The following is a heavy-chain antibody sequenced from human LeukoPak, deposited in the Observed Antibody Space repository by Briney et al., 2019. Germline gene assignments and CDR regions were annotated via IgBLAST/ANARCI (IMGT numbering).Heavy chain of an antibody. Sequence: KTSETLSLTCTVSGGSISSYYWSWIRQPPGKGLEWIGYIYYSGSTNYNPSLRSRVTISVDTSKNQFSLKLRSVTAADTAVYYCARGGRYHYYDTRGFDYWGQGTLVTVSS. CDR1: GGSISSYY. CDR2: IYYSGST. V-gene: IGHV4-59*01. D-gene: IGHD3-22*01. CDR3: ARGGRYHYYDTRGFDY. J-gene: IGHJ4*02.